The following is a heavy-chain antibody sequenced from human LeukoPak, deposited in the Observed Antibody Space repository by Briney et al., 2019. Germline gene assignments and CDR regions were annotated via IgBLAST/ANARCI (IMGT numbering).Heavy chain of an antibody. Sequence: GGSLRLSCAASGFTFSSYGMHWVRQAPGKGLEWVAVISYDGSNKYYADSVKGRFTISRDNSKNTLYLQMNSLRAEDTAVYYCAKDNSGYSYGFDYWGEGTLVTVPS. D-gene: IGHD5-18*01. V-gene: IGHV3-30*18. CDR2: ISYDGSNK. CDR1: GFTFSSYG. J-gene: IGHJ4*02. CDR3: AKDNSGYSYGFDY.